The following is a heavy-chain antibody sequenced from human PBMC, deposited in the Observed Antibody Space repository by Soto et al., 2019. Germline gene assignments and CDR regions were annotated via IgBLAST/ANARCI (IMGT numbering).Heavy chain of an antibody. CDR2: ISYDGSNK. CDR1: GFTFSSYA. Sequence: QVQLVESGGGVVQPGRSLRLSCAASGFTFSSYAMHWVRQAPGKGLEWVAVISYDGSNKYYADSVKGRFTISRDNSKNTLYLKMNSLRAEDTAVYYCARERLGYCISTSCGDAFDIWGQGTMVTVSS. CDR3: ARERLGYCISTSCGDAFDI. J-gene: IGHJ3*02. V-gene: IGHV3-30-3*01. D-gene: IGHD2-2*01.